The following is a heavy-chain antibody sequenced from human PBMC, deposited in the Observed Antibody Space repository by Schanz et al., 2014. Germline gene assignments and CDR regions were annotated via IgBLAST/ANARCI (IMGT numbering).Heavy chain of an antibody. V-gene: IGHV3-30*04. Sequence: QVQLEESGGGVVQPGGSLRLSCAASGFSFSGFAVHWVRQAPGKGLEWVSIVSHDGFTKHYADSVRGRFTLSRDNSKNTVYLQMNSLRAEDTALYFCATDYSGGGCHIWGQGTMVTVSS. D-gene: IGHD6-19*01. J-gene: IGHJ3*02. CDR3: ATDYSGGGCHI. CDR2: VSHDGFTK. CDR1: GFSFSGFA.